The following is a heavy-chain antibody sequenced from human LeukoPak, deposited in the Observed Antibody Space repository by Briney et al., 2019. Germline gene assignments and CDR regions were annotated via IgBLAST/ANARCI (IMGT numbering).Heavy chain of an antibody. V-gene: IGHV1-8*01. CDR1: GYTFTSYD. J-gene: IGHJ4*02. D-gene: IGHD4-11*01. Sequence: ASVKVSCKASGYTFTSYDINWVRQATGQGLEWMGWMNPNSGNTGYAQKFQGRVTMTRNTSISTAYMELSSLRSEDSAVYYCARQQGLQNLNFDYWGQGALVTVSS. CDR3: ARQQGLQNLNFDY. CDR2: MNPNSGNT.